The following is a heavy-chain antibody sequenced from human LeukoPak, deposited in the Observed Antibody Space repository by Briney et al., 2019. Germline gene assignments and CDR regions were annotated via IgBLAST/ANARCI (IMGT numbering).Heavy chain of an antibody. V-gene: IGHV3-23*01. CDR2: ISGSGGST. D-gene: IGHD3-9*01. J-gene: IGHJ4*02. Sequence: PGGSLRLSCAASGFTFSIYAMSWVRQAPGKGLEWVSAISGSGGSTYYADSVKGRFTISRDNSKNTLYLQMNSLRAEDTAVYYCAKDIALQLRYFDWLSGLIDYWGQGTLVTVSS. CDR1: GFTFSIYA. CDR3: AKDIALQLRYFDWLSGLIDY.